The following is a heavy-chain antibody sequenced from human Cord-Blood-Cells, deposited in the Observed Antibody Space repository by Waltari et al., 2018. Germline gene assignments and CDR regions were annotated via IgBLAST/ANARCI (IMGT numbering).Heavy chain of an antibody. CDR2: IYYSGHT. CDR3: ARRGYDFWSGYGAFDS. D-gene: IGHD3-3*01. CDR1: GGSISSSSYY. J-gene: IGHJ3*02. Sequence: QLQLQESGPGLVKPSETLSLTCTVSGGSISSSSYYWGWIRQPPGRGLEWVGSIYYSGHTSHPPSLKRRATISVDTAKNQFSLKLSSVTAADTAVYYCARRGYDFWSGYGAFDSWGQGTMVTVSS. V-gene: IGHV4-39*01.